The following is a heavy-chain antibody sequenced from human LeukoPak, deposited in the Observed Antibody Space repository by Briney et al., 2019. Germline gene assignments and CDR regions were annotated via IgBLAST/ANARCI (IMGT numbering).Heavy chain of an antibody. J-gene: IGHJ4*02. CDR3: VKFRGQLLSSYYFDY. CDR2: ISGSGGGT. D-gene: IGHD2-2*01. Sequence: GSLRLSRASSGFTFSTYAMSWVRQASGKGPGWVSTISGSGGGTYYADSVKGRFTISRDNSKNTLYLQMNSLRGEDTAVYYCVKFRGQLLSSYYFDYWGQGTLVTVSS. V-gene: IGHV3-23*01. CDR1: GFTFSTYA.